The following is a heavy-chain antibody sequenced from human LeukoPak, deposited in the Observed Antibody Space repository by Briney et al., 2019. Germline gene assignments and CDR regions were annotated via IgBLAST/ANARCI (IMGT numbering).Heavy chain of an antibody. J-gene: IGHJ5*02. Sequence: GGSLRLSCAASGFTFSSYAMSWVRQAPGKGLEWVSSISGSGHSTYYAYSVKGRFTISRGNSKNSLYLQMNSLRAEDTAVYYCARRGYDKNWFDPWGQGTLVTVSS. D-gene: IGHD5-12*01. CDR3: ARRGYDKNWFDP. V-gene: IGHV3-23*01. CDR1: GFTFSSYA. CDR2: ISGSGHST.